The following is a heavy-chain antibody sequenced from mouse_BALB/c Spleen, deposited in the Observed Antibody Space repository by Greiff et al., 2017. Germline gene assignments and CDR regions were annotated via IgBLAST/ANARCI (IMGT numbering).Heavy chain of an antibody. V-gene: IGHV1-15*01. CDR1: GYTFTDYE. J-gene: IGHJ4*01. CDR2: IDPETGGT. Sequence: VQLQQSGAELVRPGASVTLSCKASGYTFTDYEMHWVKQTPVHGLEWIGAIDPETGGTAYNQKFKGKATLTADKSSSTAYMELRSLTSEDSAVYYCTRWSAMDYWGQGTSVTVSS. CDR3: TRWSAMDY.